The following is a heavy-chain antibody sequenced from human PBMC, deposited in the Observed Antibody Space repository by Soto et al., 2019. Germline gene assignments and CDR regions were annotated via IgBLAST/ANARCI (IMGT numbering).Heavy chain of an antibody. J-gene: IGHJ3*02. CDR3: TTEQGITGTTSDI. V-gene: IGHV3-15*01. D-gene: IGHD1-7*01. Sequence: EVQLVESGGGLVQPGGSLRLSCAASGFTFSNAWMSWVRQAPGKGLEWVGRIKSKTDGGTTDYAAPVKGRFTISRDDSKNTLYLQMNSLKTEDTAVYYCTTEQGITGTTSDIWGQGTMVTVSS. CDR2: IKSKTDGGTT. CDR1: GFTFSNAW.